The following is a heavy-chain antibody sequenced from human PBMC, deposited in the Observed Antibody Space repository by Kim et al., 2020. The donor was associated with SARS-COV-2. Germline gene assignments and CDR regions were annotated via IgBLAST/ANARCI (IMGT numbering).Heavy chain of an antibody. CDR1: GGSISRHY. V-gene: IGHV4-59*08. CDR3: ARHGSSPPYYYYFMDV. Sequence: SETLSHTCTVSGGSISRHYWSWIRQTPGKGLEWIGYVYYTGSTHYNPSLKSRLSMSVDTSMTRFSLKLSSVTAADTGVYYCARHGSSPPYYYYFMDVWG. J-gene: IGHJ6*03. CDR2: VYYTGST. D-gene: IGHD6-19*01.